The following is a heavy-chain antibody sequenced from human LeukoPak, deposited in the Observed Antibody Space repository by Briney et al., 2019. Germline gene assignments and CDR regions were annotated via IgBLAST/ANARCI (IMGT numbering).Heavy chain of an antibody. CDR3: ASTIAVAGTFDY. D-gene: IGHD6-19*01. J-gene: IGHJ4*02. V-gene: IGHV4-34*01. CDR2: INHSGST. CDR1: GGSFSGYY. Sequence: PSETLSLTCAVYGGSFSGYYWSWIRQPPGKGLEWIGEINHSGSTNYNPSLKSRVTISVDTSKNQFSLKLSSVTAADTAVYYCASTIAVAGTFDYWRQGTLVTVSS.